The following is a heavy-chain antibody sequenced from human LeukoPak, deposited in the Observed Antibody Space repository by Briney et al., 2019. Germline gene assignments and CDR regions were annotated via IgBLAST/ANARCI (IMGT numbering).Heavy chain of an antibody. V-gene: IGHV3-7*01. CDR1: GFTFSDCW. CDR3: ADFDKG. Sequence: PGGSLRLSCAVSGFTFSDCWMTWVRQAPGKGLEWVATINRGGSETYYVDSVKGRFTISRDDARNSLYLQMNGLRAEDAAGYFCADFDKGWAQGTVVTVSS. J-gene: IGHJ4*02. CDR2: INRGGSET.